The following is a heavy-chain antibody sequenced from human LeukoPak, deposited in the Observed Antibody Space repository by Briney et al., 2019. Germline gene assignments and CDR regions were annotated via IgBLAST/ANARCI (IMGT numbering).Heavy chain of an antibody. CDR1: GFTFSSYS. Sequence: GGSLRLSCAASGFTFSSYSMNWVRQAPGKGLEFISYISSTGNTIYYADSVKDRFTISRDNAKNSLYLQMNSLRAEDTALYYCANPGGYSYGSGNALDIWPRDNGHRLF. CDR3: ANPGGYSYGSGNALDI. J-gene: IGHJ3*02. CDR2: ISSTGNTI. V-gene: IGHV3-48*01. D-gene: IGHD5-18*01.